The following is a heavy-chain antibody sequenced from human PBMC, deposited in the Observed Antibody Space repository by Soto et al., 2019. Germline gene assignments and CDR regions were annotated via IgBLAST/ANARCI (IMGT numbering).Heavy chain of an antibody. CDR1: GYTFTSFD. D-gene: IGHD2-15*01. Sequence: QVQLVQSGAEMKKPGASVKVACKASGYTFTSFDISWLRQATGQGLEWMGWMAPFSGNTGSAQKFQGTISLTRNTAISTDYMELTGLTSDDTAMYYCARGLCTGGTCYGLTFDLWGQGTVVTVSS. CDR2: MAPFSGNT. CDR3: ARGLCTGGTCYGLTFDL. J-gene: IGHJ3*01. V-gene: IGHV1-8*01.